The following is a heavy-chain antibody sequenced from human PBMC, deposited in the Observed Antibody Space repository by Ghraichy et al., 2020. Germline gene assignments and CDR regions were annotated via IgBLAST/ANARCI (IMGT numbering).Heavy chain of an antibody. J-gene: IGHJ5*02. V-gene: IGHV3-11*01. Sequence: RGSLRLACAASGFTFSDYHMSWIRQAPGKGLEWVSYISSSGSTIYYADSVKGRFTISRDNAKNSLYLQMNSLRAEDTAVYYCARTGIVVVPAAISWFDPWGQGTLVTVSS. CDR1: GFTFSDYH. D-gene: IGHD2-2*01. CDR2: ISSSGSTI. CDR3: ARTGIVVVPAAISWFDP.